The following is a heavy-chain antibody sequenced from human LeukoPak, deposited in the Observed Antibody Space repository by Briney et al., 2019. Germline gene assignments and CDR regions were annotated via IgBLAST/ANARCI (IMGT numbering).Heavy chain of an antibody. CDR2: IYPDDSDT. D-gene: IGHD3-22*01. V-gene: IGHV5-51*01. CDR1: GYSFTTYW. J-gene: IGHJ4*02. CDR3: ARYYYDSSAGPFDY. Sequence: GESLKISCKGSGYSFTTYWIGWVRQMPGKGLEWMGIIYPDDSDTRYSPSFQGQVTISADKSISTAYPQWSSLKASDTAMYYCARYYYDSSAGPFDYWGQGTLVTVSS.